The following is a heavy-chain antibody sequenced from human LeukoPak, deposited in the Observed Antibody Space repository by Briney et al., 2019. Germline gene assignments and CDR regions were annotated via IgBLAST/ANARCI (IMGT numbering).Heavy chain of an antibody. D-gene: IGHD2-21*02. CDR1: AFTFSSYG. Sequence: PGGSLRLSSAASAFTFSSYGMHWVRQAPGKGLEWVAVIWYDGSNKYYADSVKGRFTISRDNSKNTLYLQMSRLRAEDTAVYYCARHIRGGDCYSFDYWAQGTLVTVSS. CDR3: ARHIRGGDCYSFDY. J-gene: IGHJ4*02. CDR2: IWYDGSNK. V-gene: IGHV3-33*01.